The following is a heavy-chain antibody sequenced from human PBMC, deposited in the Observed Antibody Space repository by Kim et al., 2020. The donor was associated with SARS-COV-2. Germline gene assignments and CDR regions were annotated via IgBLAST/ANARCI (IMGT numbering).Heavy chain of an antibody. CDR1: GFTFSSYA. V-gene: IGHV3-30*04. J-gene: IGHJ6*02. CDR2: ISYDGKNI. CDR3: ARRMAVAGTGKYQYGMDV. Sequence: GGSLRLSCAASGFTFSSYALHWVRQAPGKGLEWVALISYDGKNIYSADSVKGRFTISRDNSKNTLYLQMNSLRTEDTAVYSCARRMAVAGTGKYQYGMDVWGPGTTVTVSS. D-gene: IGHD6-19*01.